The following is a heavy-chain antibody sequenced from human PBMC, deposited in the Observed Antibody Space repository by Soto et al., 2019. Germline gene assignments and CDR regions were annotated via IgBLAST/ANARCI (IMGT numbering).Heavy chain of an antibody. J-gene: IGHJ6*02. CDR2: ISGRGGST. Sequence: EVQLLESGGGLVQPGGSLRLSCTASGFTFSNYAMSWVRQAPDKGLEWVSAISGRGGSTYYADSVKGRFTISRDNSKNMLFLQMNSLRAEDTALYYCAKDSTVTTSLSSYYYGLDVWGQGTTVTVSS. D-gene: IGHD4-17*01. CDR1: GFTFSNYA. V-gene: IGHV3-23*01. CDR3: AKDSTVTTSLSSYYYGLDV.